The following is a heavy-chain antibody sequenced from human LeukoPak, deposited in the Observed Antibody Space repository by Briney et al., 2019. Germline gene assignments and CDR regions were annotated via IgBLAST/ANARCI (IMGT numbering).Heavy chain of an antibody. CDR2: IWYDGSNK. CDR3: AKDLYSSGWPGAIDH. J-gene: IGHJ4*02. Sequence: GGSLRLSCAASGFTFSSYGMHWVRQAPGKGLEWVAVIWYDGSNKYYADSVKGRFTISRDNSKNTLFLQMNSLRAEDTAVYYCAKDLYSSGWPGAIDHWGQGILVTVSS. D-gene: IGHD6-19*01. V-gene: IGHV3-33*06. CDR1: GFTFSSYG.